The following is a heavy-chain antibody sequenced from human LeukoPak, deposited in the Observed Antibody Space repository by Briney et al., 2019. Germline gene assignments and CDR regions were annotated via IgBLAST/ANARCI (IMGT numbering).Heavy chain of an antibody. CDR1: GYTFTSYG. Sequence: ASVKVSCKASGYTFTSYGISWVRQAPGQGLEWMGWISAYNGNTNYAQKLQGRVTMTTDASTSTAYMELRSLRSDDTAVYYCAIGVSDTAMVPSGYWSQGTLVTVSS. CDR3: AIGVSDTAMVPSGY. J-gene: IGHJ4*02. CDR2: ISAYNGNT. D-gene: IGHD5-18*01. V-gene: IGHV1-18*01.